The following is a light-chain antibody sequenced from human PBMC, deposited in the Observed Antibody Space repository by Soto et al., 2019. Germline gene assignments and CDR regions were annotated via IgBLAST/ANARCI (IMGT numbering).Light chain of an antibody. CDR1: SSNIGAGYD. CDR3: QSYDSSLSGYV. CDR2: GNS. V-gene: IGLV1-40*01. J-gene: IGLJ1*01. Sequence: SVLTQPPSVSGAPGQGVTISCTGSSSNIGAGYDVHWYQQLPGTAPKLLIYGNSNRPSGVPDRFSGSKSGTSASLAITGLQAEDEADYYCQSYDSSLSGYVFGTGTKV.